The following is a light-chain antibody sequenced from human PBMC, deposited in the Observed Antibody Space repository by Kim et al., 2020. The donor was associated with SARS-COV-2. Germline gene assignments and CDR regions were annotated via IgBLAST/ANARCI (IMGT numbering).Light chain of an antibody. CDR3: QRYNTYRDT. J-gene: IGKJ2*01. CDR1: QSISSW. V-gene: IGKV1-5*03. CDR2: KAS. Sequence: DIQMTQSPSTLSASVGDRVTITCRASQSISSWLAWYQKKPGKAPKLLIYKASSLESGVPSRFSGSGSGTEFTLTISSLQTDDFVTYYCQRYNTYRDTYGQGTKLEI.